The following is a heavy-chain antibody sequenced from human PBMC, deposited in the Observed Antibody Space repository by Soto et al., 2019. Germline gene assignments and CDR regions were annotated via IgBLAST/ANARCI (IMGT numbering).Heavy chain of an antibody. CDR1: GFTFSNYA. V-gene: IGHV3-23*01. CDR3: AKLPLANRYFDY. J-gene: IGHJ4*02. CDR2: ISASGGNT. Sequence: EVQLLESGGGLVQPGGSLRFSCAASGFTFSNYAMSWVRQAPGKGLEWVSIISASGGNTYYADSVKGRFTISRDNSKNTLYLQMNSLRAEDTALYYCAKLPLANRYFDYWGQGTLVTVSS. D-gene: IGHD1-20*01.